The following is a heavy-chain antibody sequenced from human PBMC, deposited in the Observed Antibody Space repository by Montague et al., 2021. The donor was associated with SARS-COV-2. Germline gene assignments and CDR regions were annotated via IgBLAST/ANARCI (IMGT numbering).Heavy chain of an antibody. J-gene: IGHJ6*03. V-gene: IGHV4-34*01. CDR1: GTSFSGYY. CDR2: INHGGST. D-gene: IGHD3-10*01. Sequence: SETLSLTCAVHGTSFSGYYWNWIRQPPGKGLEWNGEINHGGSTKYSPSLKSRLTISADTSKNQFSLKLTSVAAADTAVYYCARLRDGVVPSPILGVGPYYSYYYMDVWGRGTTVTVSS. CDR3: ARLRDGVVPSPILGVGPYYSYYYMDV.